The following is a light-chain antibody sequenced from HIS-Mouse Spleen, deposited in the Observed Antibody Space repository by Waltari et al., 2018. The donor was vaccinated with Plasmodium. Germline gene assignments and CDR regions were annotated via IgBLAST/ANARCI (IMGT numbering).Light chain of an antibody. V-gene: IGLV3-10*01. CDR3: YSTDSSGNHRV. CDR2: EDS. Sequence: SYELTQPPSVSVSPGQTARITCSGDALPKKYAYWYQQKSGQAPVRVTYEDSKRPSGIPGRVSGASSGTRATLTISGAQVEDEADYYCYSTDSSGNHRVFGGGTKLTVL. J-gene: IGLJ3*02. CDR1: ALPKKY.